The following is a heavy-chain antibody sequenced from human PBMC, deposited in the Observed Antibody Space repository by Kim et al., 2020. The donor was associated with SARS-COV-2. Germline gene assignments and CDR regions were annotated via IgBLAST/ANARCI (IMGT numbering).Heavy chain of an antibody. CDR2: INPNSGGT. CDR3: ARGDYYYYFGMDV. V-gene: IGHV1-2*06. Sequence: ASVKVYCKASGYTFTGYYMHWVRQATGQGLEWMGRINPNSGGTNYAQKFQGRVTMTRDTSISTAYMEVRRLRSDDTAFYYCARGDYYYYFGMDVWGQGTT. CDR1: GYTFTGYY. J-gene: IGHJ6*02.